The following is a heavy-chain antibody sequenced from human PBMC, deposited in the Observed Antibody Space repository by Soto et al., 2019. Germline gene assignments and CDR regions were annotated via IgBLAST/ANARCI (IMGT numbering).Heavy chain of an antibody. Sequence: QVQPVQSGAELKQPGSSVKVACKTSGGSFSTYAIYWVRQSPGHGLEWMGAIIPLFGTADYAQKFQGRGTIHGDEATSTASMELSSLRSEDTAVYYCARPKGSYSSGYYYFDYWGQRTMVTVS. CDR3: ARPKGSYSSGYYYFDY. CDR2: IIPLFGTA. D-gene: IGHD6-19*01. CDR1: GGSFSTYA. V-gene: IGHV1-69*01. J-gene: IGHJ4*02.